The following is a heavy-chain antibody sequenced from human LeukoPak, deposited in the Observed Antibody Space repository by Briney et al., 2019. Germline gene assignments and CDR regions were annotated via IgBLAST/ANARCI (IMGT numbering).Heavy chain of an antibody. V-gene: IGHV1-46*01. D-gene: IGHD1-26*01. J-gene: IGHJ4*02. CDR3: AKLLREVGVTISY. CDR1: GYTFTSYY. Sequence: ASVKVSCKASGYTFTSYYMHWVRQAPGQGLEWMGIINPIGVSTSYAQKFQGRVTITTDTSTSTVYMDLSSLRSEDTAVYYCAKLLREVGVTISYWGGGTLLTLPS. CDR2: INPIGVST.